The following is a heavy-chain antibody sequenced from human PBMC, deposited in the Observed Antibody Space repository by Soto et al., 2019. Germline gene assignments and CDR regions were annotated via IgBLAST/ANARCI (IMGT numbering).Heavy chain of an antibody. V-gene: IGHV3-23*01. CDR2: ISDSGDTT. CDR3: AKRDTSGSYYFDY. CDR1: VFTFSSYA. Sequence: GGSLRLSCAASVFTFSSYAMSWVRQAPGKGLEWVSAISDSGDTTSYADSVKGRFTISRDNSKNTLYLQMNSLRAEDTALYYYAKRDTSGSYYFDYWGQGIQVTVSS. D-gene: IGHD6-19*01. J-gene: IGHJ4*02.